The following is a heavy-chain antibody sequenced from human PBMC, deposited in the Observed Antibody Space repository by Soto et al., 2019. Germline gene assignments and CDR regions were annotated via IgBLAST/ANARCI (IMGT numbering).Heavy chain of an antibody. Sequence: EVQLVESGGGLVQPGGSLRLSCAASGFTFSSYWMHWVRQAPGKGLVWVSRIKSDGSSTHYADSVKGRFTISRDNAKNTLYLQMSSLRVEDTAVYYCASLDSSGSRPIDYWGQGTLVTVSS. D-gene: IGHD6-19*01. V-gene: IGHV3-74*01. CDR1: GFTFSSYW. CDR2: IKSDGSST. J-gene: IGHJ4*02. CDR3: ASLDSSGSRPIDY.